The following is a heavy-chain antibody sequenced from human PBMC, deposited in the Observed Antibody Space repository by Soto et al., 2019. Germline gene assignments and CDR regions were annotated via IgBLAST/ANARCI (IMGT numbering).Heavy chain of an antibody. Sequence: GGSLRLSCAASGFPFNNYAMTWVRQAPGKGLEWVSCISGGGGSTYYADSVKGRFTISRDDSKNTLYLQMNSLRAEGTAVYYCAKGQGYYFDGSGYTFDYWGQGTLVTVSS. D-gene: IGHD3-22*01. J-gene: IGHJ4*02. V-gene: IGHV3-23*01. CDR3: AKGQGYYFDGSGYTFDY. CDR1: GFPFNNYA. CDR2: ISGGGGST.